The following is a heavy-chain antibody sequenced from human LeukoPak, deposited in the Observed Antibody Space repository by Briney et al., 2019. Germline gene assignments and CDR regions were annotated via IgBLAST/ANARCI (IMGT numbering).Heavy chain of an antibody. CDR2: ISSSGSTI. D-gene: IGHD6-19*01. Sequence: GGSLRLSCAASGFTLSDYYMSWIRPAPGKGLEWGSYISSSGSTIYYADSVKGRFTISRDNAKNSLYLQMNSLRAEDTAVYYCARRSGYSSGWYPWYWGQGTLVTVSS. V-gene: IGHV3-11*01. J-gene: IGHJ4*02. CDR3: ARRSGYSSGWYPWY. CDR1: GFTLSDYY.